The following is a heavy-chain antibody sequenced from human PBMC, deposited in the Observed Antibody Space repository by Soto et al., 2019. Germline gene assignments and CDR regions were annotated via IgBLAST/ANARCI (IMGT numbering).Heavy chain of an antibody. Sequence: EVQLLESGGDLVQPGGSLRLSCVASGFSFSNYAMSWVRQVPGKGLGWVSVISGRDDSTYYAESVKGRFTISRDNSKNPLYLQMNSRRAEATAIYYCARDRERDAWYEDYWGQGTLVTVSS. D-gene: IGHD6-13*01. CDR1: GFSFSNYA. CDR3: ARDRERDAWYEDY. CDR2: ISGRDDST. J-gene: IGHJ4*02. V-gene: IGHV3-23*01.